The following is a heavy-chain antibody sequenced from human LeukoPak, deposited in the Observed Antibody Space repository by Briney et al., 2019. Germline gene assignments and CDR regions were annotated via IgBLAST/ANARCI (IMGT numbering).Heavy chain of an antibody. J-gene: IGHJ4*02. CDR3: ARSPPDSIGFDY. D-gene: IGHD2-15*01. CDR1: GFTFSSYD. V-gene: IGHV3-13*01. CDR2: IGTAGDT. Sequence: GGSLRLSCAASGFTFSSYDMHWVRQATGKGLEWVSAIGTAGDTYYPGSVKGRFTISRENAENSLYLQMNSLRAGDTAVYYCARSPPDSIGFDYWGQGTLVTVSS.